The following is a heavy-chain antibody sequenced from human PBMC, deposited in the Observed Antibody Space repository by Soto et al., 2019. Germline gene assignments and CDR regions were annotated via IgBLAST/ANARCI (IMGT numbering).Heavy chain of an antibody. CDR2: ISAYNGNT. J-gene: IGHJ5*02. Sequence: GASVKVSCKASGYSFTSYGIGWVRQAPGQGLEWMGWISAYNGNTNYAQKLQGRVTMTTDTSTSTAYMELRSLRSDDTAVYYCARGISGWSPNWFYPWGQGTLVTVSS. V-gene: IGHV1-18*01. CDR1: GYSFTSYG. CDR3: ARGISGWSPNWFYP. D-gene: IGHD6-19*01.